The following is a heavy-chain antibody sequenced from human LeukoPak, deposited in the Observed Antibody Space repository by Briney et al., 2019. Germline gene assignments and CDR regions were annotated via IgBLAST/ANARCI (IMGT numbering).Heavy chain of an antibody. CDR3: VKHDELGYCSGTSCSHFDY. CDR1: GFTFSTYA. D-gene: IGHD2-2*01. J-gene: IGHJ4*02. CDR2: ISGSGGST. Sequence: GGSLRLSCAASGFTFSTYAMSWVRQAPGKGLEWVSAISGSGGSTYYADSVKGRFTISRDNSKNTLYLQMNSLRAEDTAVYYCVKHDELGYCSGTSCSHFDYWGQGTLVTVSS. V-gene: IGHV3-23*01.